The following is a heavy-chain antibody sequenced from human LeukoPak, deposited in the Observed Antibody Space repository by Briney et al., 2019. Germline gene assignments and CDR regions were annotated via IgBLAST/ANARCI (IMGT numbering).Heavy chain of an antibody. Sequence: ASVKVSCKASGYTFADYYIHWVRQAPGQGLEWMGRINPNSGGTTYAQKFQGRVAMTRDTSISTAYMELSRLSSDDTAVYYCARVSYGSGSYWEQIYAFDIWGQGTMVTVSS. CDR1: GYTFADYY. CDR3: ARVSYGSGSYWEQIYAFDI. CDR2: INPNSGGT. V-gene: IGHV1-2*06. J-gene: IGHJ3*02. D-gene: IGHD3-10*01.